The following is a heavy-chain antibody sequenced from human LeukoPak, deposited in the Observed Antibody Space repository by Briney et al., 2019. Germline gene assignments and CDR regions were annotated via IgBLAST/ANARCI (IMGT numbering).Heavy chain of an antibody. CDR2: IYYSGST. J-gene: IGHJ4*02. V-gene: IGHV4-59*08. CDR3: ARRDLYGSGSTFDY. Sequence: PSETLSLTCTVSGGSISSYYWSWIRQPPGKGLEWIGYIYYSGSTNYNPSLKSRVTISVDTSKNQFSLKLSSVTAADTAVYYCARRDLYGSGSTFDYWGQGTLVTVSS. CDR1: GGSISSYY. D-gene: IGHD3-10*01.